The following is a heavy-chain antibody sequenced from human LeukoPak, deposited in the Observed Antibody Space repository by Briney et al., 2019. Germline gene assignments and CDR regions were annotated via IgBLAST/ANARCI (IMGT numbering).Heavy chain of an antibody. J-gene: IGHJ4*02. Sequence: SETLSLTCTVYGGSISSYYWRWIRQPPGKGREWIGYIYYSGSTNYKPSLKSRVTISVDTSKKQFSMNLSSVTAADTAVYYCAKSSPLYYYDSSGYYREYYFDYWGQGTLVTVSS. CDR1: GGSISSYY. V-gene: IGHV4-59*08. CDR2: IYYSGST. D-gene: IGHD3-22*01. CDR3: AKSSPLYYYDSSGYYREYYFDY.